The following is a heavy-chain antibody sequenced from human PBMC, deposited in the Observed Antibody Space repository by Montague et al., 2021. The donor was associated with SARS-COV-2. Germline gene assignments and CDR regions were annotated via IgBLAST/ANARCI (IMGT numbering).Heavy chain of an antibody. CDR3: AREGRHNWFDP. CDR2: IYYRGST. CDR1: SGSINSYY. Sequence: SETLSLTCTVSSGSINSYYWSWVRQPPGERLEWIGYIYYRGSTNYNPSLESRVTLSIDTSTNQFSLKLRSVTAADTAVYFCAREGRHNWFDPWGQGTLVIVSS. V-gene: IGHV4-59*01. J-gene: IGHJ5*02.